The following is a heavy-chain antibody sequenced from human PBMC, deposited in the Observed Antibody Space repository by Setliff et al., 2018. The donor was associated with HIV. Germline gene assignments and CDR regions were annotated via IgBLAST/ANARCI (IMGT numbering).Heavy chain of an antibody. J-gene: IGHJ4*02. CDR2: IWYDGTNK. CDR1: GFTFNNYG. Sequence: PGGSLRLSCAASGFTFNNYGMHWVRQAPGKGLEWVAVIWYDGTNKYYADSVKGRFTISRDSSKNTLFLQMNSLRAEDTAVYYCAKDYYDFVWGSSLAYWGQGTLVTVSS. V-gene: IGHV3-33*06. CDR3: AKDYYDFVWGSSLAY. D-gene: IGHD3-16*01.